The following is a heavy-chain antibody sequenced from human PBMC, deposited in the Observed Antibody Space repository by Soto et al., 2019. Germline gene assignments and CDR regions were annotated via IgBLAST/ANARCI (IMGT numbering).Heavy chain of an antibody. J-gene: IGHJ4*02. CDR1: GGTFSSYA. Sequence: SVKVSCKASGGTFSSYAISWVRQAPGQGLEWMGGIIPIFGTANYAQKFQGRVTITADESTSTAYMELSSLRSEDTAVYYCARDRGGNDYYFDYWGQGTLVTVSS. V-gene: IGHV1-69*13. CDR2: IIPIFGTA. CDR3: ARDRGGNDYYFDY. D-gene: IGHD1-1*01.